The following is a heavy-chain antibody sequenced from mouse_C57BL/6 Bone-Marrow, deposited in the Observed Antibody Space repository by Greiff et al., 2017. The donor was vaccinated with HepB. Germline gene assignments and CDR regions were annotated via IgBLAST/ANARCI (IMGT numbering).Heavy chain of an antibody. V-gene: IGHV1-59*01. CDR3: ARLRSLLSYYYAMDY. D-gene: IGHD2-1*01. CDR2: IDPSDSYT. J-gene: IGHJ4*01. Sequence: QVQLQQPGAELVRPGTSVKLSCKASGYTFTSYWMHWVKQRPGQGLEWIGVIDPSDSYTNYNQKFKGKATLTVDTSSSTAYMQLSSLTSEDSAVYYCARLRSLLSYYYAMDYWGQGTSVTVSS. CDR1: GYTFTSYW.